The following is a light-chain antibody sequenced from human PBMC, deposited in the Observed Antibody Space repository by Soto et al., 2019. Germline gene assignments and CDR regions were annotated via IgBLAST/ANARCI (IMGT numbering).Light chain of an antibody. CDR3: SSYTGSTTLHYV. Sequence: QSALTQPASVSGSPGQSITISCTGTISDVGGYNYVSWYQQHPGKAPKLLIYDVSNRPSGASNRFSGSKSGNTASLTISGLQAEDEADYYCSSYTGSTTLHYVFGTGTKLTVL. V-gene: IGLV2-14*01. J-gene: IGLJ1*01. CDR2: DVS. CDR1: ISDVGGYNY.